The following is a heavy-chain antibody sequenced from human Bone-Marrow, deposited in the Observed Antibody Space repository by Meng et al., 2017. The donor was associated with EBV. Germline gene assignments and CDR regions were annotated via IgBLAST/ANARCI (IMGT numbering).Heavy chain of an antibody. CDR2: INVGNGDT. D-gene: IGHD3-22*01. J-gene: IGHJ5*02. CDR1: GYTCSTDA. Sequence: VQLVYSVREVKWPGASGKFSCKASGYTCSTDAIHLVRQAPEQRLEWMGWINVGNGDTKYSQKLQGRVTITRDTSASTAYMELRSLRSEDTAVYYCARDSSGDSRNFDPWGQGTLVTVSS. CDR3: ARDSSGDSRNFDP. V-gene: IGHV1-3*01.